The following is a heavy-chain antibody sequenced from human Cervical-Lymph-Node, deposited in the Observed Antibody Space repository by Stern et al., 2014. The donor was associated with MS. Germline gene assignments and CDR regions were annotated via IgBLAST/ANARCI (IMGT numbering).Heavy chain of an antibody. CDR2: SYYSGTT. CDR1: GGTISSSSNY. V-gene: IGHV4-39*01. CDR3: ARHQWIQLWSQSYYFDY. J-gene: IGHJ4*02. Sequence: QMQLQESGPGLVKPAETLTLTCTVSGGTISSSSNYWGWIRQPPGKERVWVGSSYYSGTTYYNLTLKSRVTIPVDTSKNRFSRKLSFVTAADTAVYYCARHQWIQLWSQSYYFDYWGQGTLVTVSS. D-gene: IGHD5-18*01.